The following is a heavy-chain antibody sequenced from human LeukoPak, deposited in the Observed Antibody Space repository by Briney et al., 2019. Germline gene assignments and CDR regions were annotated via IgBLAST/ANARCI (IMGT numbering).Heavy chain of an antibody. V-gene: IGHV3-64*01. Sequence: PGGSLRLSCVASGFIFGTYTMHWFRQAPGKGLEYVSAISGNGGDTYYANSVKGRFTVSRDNSKNTLYLQMGSLRPEDMAVYYCALEFPGYSYGSFECRGQGTLVTVSS. CDR1: GFIFGTYT. D-gene: IGHD5-18*01. CDR2: ISGNGGDT. CDR3: ALEFPGYSYGSFEC. J-gene: IGHJ4*02.